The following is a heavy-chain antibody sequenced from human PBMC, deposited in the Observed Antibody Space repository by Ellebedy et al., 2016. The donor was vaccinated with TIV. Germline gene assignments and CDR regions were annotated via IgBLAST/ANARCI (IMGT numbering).Heavy chain of an antibody. CDR1: GFSLTTSGLG. Sequence: SGPTLVKPTQTLTLTCDFSGFSLTTSGLGVGWIRQPPGKALEWLALIYWNDDKRYSPSLKSRLTITKDTSKNQVVFTMTNMDPVDTATYYCARTIGSSSHFDYWGQGTLVTVSS. V-gene: IGHV2-5*01. CDR3: ARTIGSSSHFDY. CDR2: IYWNDDK. J-gene: IGHJ4*02. D-gene: IGHD6-13*01.